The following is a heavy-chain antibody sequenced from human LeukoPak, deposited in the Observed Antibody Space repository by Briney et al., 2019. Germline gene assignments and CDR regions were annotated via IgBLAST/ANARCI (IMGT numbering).Heavy chain of an antibody. CDR1: GGYISSYY. Sequence: PSETLSLTCTVSGGYISSYYWSWIRQPPGKGLEWIGYIYYSGSTNYNPSLKSRVTISVDTSKNQFSLKLSSVTAADTAVYYCAGSRVDTAMVRDYWGQGTLVTVSS. D-gene: IGHD5-18*01. CDR3: AGSRVDTAMVRDY. J-gene: IGHJ4*02. V-gene: IGHV4-59*01. CDR2: IYYSGST.